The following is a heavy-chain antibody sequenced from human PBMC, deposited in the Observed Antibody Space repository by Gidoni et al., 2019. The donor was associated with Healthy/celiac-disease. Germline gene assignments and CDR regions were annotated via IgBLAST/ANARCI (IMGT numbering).Heavy chain of an antibody. D-gene: IGHD6-19*01. J-gene: IGHJ4*02. CDR2: INPSGGST. CDR3: ARVSVVVAGLDY. V-gene: IGHV1-46*01. Sequence: QVQLVQSGAEVKKPGASVKVSCKASGYPFTSYYMHWVRQAPGQGLEWMGIINPSGGSTSYAQKFQGRVTMTRDTSTSTVYMELSSLRSEDTAVYYCARVSVVVAGLDYWGQGTLVTVSS. CDR1: GYPFTSYY.